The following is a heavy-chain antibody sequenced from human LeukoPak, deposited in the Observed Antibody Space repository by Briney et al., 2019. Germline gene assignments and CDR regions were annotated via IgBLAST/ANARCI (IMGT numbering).Heavy chain of an antibody. Sequence: GGSLRLSCAASGFTFSDYGMHWVRQAPGKGLEWVAVISSDGSNRYYADPVKGRITISRDISKNTLYLQMNSLRAEDTAVYYCAEDRSNVFDYWGQGTLVTVSS. J-gene: IGHJ4*02. V-gene: IGHV3-30*18. CDR1: GFTFSDYG. CDR2: ISSDGSNR. D-gene: IGHD4-11*01. CDR3: AEDRSNVFDY.